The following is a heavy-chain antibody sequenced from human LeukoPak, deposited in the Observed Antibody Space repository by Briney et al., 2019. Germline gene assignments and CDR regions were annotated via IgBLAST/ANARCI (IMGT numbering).Heavy chain of an antibody. Sequence: PSQTLSLTCAVSGGSISSGGYYWSWIRQPPGKGLEWIGEINHSGSTNYNPSLKSRVTISVDTSKNQFSLKLSSVTAADTAVYYSASRVKGRNWFDPWGQGTLVTVSS. J-gene: IGHJ5*02. CDR1: GGSISSGGYY. CDR2: INHSGST. CDR3: ASRVKGRNWFDP. D-gene: IGHD3-9*01. V-gene: IGHV4-30-2*01.